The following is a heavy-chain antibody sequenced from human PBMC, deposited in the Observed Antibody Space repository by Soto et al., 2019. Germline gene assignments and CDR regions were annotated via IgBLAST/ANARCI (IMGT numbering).Heavy chain of an antibody. Sequence: QVQLVESGGGVVQPGRSLRLSCAASGFTFSSYGMHWVRQAPGKGLEWVAVIWYDGSNKYYADSVKGRFTISRDNSKNTLYLQMNSLRAEDTAVYYCERDIWGSYYPESAFDYWGQGTLVTVSS. D-gene: IGHD1-26*01. CDR2: IWYDGSNK. J-gene: IGHJ4*02. V-gene: IGHV3-33*01. CDR1: GFTFSSYG. CDR3: ERDIWGSYYPESAFDY.